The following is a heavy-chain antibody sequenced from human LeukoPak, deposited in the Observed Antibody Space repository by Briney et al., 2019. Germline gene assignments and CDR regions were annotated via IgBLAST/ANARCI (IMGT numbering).Heavy chain of an antibody. CDR1: GGSISSSSYY. Sequence: SETLSLTCTVSGGSISSSSYYWGWIRQPPGKGLEWIGSIYYSGSTYYNPSPKSRVTISVDTSKNQFSLKLGSVTAADTAVYYCARQRVSRTNWGSSNWFDPWGQGTLVTVSS. V-gene: IGHV4-39*01. D-gene: IGHD7-27*01. J-gene: IGHJ5*02. CDR3: ARQRVSRTNWGSSNWFDP. CDR2: IYYSGST.